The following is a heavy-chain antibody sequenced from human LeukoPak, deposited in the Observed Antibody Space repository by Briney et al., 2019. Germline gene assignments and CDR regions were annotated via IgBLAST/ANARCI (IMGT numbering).Heavy chain of an antibody. CDR1: GFTFSSYA. CDR3: AKLVGYSSSWPPHYFDY. D-gene: IGHD6-6*01. CDR2: ISGSGGST. Sequence: PGGSLRLSCAASGFTFSSYAMSWVRQAPGKGLEWVSAISGSGGSTYYADSVKGRFTISRDNSKNTLYLQMNSLRAEDTAVYYCAKLVGYSSSWPPHYFDYWGQGTLATVSS. V-gene: IGHV3-23*01. J-gene: IGHJ4*02.